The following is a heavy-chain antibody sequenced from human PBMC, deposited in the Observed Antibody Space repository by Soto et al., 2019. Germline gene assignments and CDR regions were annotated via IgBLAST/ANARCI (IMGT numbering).Heavy chain of an antibody. J-gene: IGHJ4*02. V-gene: IGHV4-34*01. CDR3: ARSGGHDYGDYANY. Sequence: SETLSLTCTVYGGSFSGYLWTWIRQPPGKGLEWIGEVNHSGSTNYNPSLKSRVTISVDTSKNQFSLKLSSVTAADTAVYYCARSGGHDYGDYANYWGQGTQVTVSS. D-gene: IGHD4-17*01. CDR2: VNHSGST. CDR1: GGSFSGYL.